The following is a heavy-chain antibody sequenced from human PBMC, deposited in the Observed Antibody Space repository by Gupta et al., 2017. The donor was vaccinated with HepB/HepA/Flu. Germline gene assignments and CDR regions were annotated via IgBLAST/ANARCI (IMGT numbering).Heavy chain of an antibody. V-gene: IGHV3-23*01. CDR2: ISGSGGST. Sequence: EVQLFESGGGLVQRGASLRLCCAASGFTFSCYAMSWVRQAPGKVLVWVSAISGSGGSTYYADSVKGRFTISRDNSKNTLYLQMNSLRAEDTAVYYCAKISWDYGSGSYYSSYYYYYKDVWGKGTTVTVSS. CDR3: AKISWDYGSGSYYSSYYYYYKDV. J-gene: IGHJ6*03. CDR1: GFTFSCYA. D-gene: IGHD3-10*01.